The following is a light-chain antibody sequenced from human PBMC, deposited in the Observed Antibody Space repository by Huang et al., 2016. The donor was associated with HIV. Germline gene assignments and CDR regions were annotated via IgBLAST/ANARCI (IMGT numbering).Light chain of an antibody. CDR1: RCISDS. CDR3: QQYYGTPYT. J-gene: IGKJ2*01. CDR2: AAS. V-gene: IGKV1-NL1*01. Sequence: DIQVTQSPSSLSASVGDRVTVTCRTSRCISDSLVWYQQKPGRAPKLLVYAASRLESGVPSRFSGSGAEADFTLTINNLQPEDFATYYCQQYYGTPYTFGQGTKVEIK.